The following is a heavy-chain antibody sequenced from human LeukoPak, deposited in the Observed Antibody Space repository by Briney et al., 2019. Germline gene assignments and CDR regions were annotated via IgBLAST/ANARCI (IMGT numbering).Heavy chain of an antibody. V-gene: IGHV3-11*06. J-gene: IGHJ6*04. Sequence: GGSLRLSCAASGFTFSDYYMSWIRQAPGKGLEWVSYISSSSSYTNYADSVKGRFTISRDNAKNSLYLQMNSLRAEDTAVYYCARDFSSSSRYPGPYGMDVWGKGTTVTVSS. CDR2: ISSSSSYT. CDR3: ARDFSSSSRYPGPYGMDV. D-gene: IGHD6-13*01. CDR1: GFTFSDYY.